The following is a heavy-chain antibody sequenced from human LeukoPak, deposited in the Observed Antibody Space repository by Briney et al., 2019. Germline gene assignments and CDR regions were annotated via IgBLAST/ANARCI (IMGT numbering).Heavy chain of an antibody. V-gene: IGHV1-2*02. CDR2: INPNSGGT. Sequence: ASVKVSCKASGYTFTGYYMHWVRQAPGQGLEWMGWINPNSGGTNYAQKFQGRVTMTRDTSISTAYMELSRLRSDDTAVYYCARAERRVYSGYDVGYWGQGTLVTVSS. CDR3: ARAERRVYSGYDVGY. J-gene: IGHJ4*02. CDR1: GYTFTGYY. D-gene: IGHD5-12*01.